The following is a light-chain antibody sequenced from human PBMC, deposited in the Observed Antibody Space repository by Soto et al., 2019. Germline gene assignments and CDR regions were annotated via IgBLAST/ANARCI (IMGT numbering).Light chain of an antibody. CDR3: QHYNNWPRT. Sequence: EIVMTQSPATLSVSPGERATLSCRASQGVSSNLAWYQQKPGQAPRLLIYGASTRATGIPARFSGSRSGTEFTLTISSLQSEDFAVYYCQHYNNWPRTFGQGTKVEIK. J-gene: IGKJ1*01. CDR2: GAS. CDR1: QGVSSN. V-gene: IGKV3-15*01.